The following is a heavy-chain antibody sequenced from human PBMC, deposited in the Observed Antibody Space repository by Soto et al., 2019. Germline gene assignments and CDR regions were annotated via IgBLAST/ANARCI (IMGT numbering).Heavy chain of an antibody. CDR3: AQPTVTTYGWFDP. CDR2: ISAYNGNT. V-gene: IGHV1-18*01. Sequence: ASVKVSCKASGYTFLKYGISWVRQAPGQGLEWMGWISAYNGNTNYAQKFQGRVTMTRDTSTSTVYMELSSLRSEDTAVYYCAQPTVTTYGWFDPWGQGTLVTVSS. CDR1: GYTFLKYG. J-gene: IGHJ5*02. D-gene: IGHD4-17*01.